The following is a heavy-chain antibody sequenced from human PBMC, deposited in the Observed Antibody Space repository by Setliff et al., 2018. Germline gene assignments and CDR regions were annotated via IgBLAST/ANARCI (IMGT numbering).Heavy chain of an antibody. J-gene: IGHJ4*02. CDR2: ISSSSSYI. D-gene: IGHD6-19*01. V-gene: IGHV3-21*04. CDR3: ATKAVAGT. CDR1: GFTFSSYS. Sequence: GGSLRLSCAASGFTFSSYSMNWVRQAPGKGLEWVSSISSSSSYIYYPDSVKGRFTISRDNAKKSVDLQMNSLRAEDTAVYYCATKAVAGTGGQGTLVTVSS.